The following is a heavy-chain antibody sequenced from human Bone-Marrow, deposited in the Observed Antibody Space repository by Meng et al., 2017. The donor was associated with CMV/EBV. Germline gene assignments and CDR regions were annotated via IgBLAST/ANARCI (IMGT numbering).Heavy chain of an antibody. CDR3: ARRKALWVGATTLGFDY. D-gene: IGHD1-26*01. CDR2: ISHTGGT. V-gene: IGHV4-34*01. J-gene: IGHJ4*02. CDR1: GTSFSDYS. Sequence: SETLSLTCAVYGTSFSDYSWTWIRQTPGKGLEWIGQISHTGGTNYNPSLKSRVTVSVDTSKNQFSLKLSSVTAADTAVYYCARRKALWVGATTLGFDYWGQGTLVTVSS.